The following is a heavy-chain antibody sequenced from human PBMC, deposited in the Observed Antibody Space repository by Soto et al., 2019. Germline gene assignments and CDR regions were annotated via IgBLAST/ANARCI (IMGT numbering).Heavy chain of an antibody. D-gene: IGHD3-9*01. CDR2: VYYSGST. V-gene: IGHV4-59*01. CDR3: ASTYYDILTGYFYFFDS. J-gene: IGHJ4*02. Sequence: SETLSLTCTVSGESIRDNYWNWIRQPPGKGLEWIGYVYYSGSTHYSPSLKSRVTISVDTSKNQFSLKLSSVTAADTALYYCASTYYDILTGYFYFFDSWGQGALVTVSS. CDR1: GESIRDNY.